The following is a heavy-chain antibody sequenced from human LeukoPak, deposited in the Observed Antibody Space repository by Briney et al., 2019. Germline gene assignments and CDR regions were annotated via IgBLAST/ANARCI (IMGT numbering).Heavy chain of an antibody. J-gene: IGHJ6*02. CDR3: TRGYENGYYLYYYYGMDV. D-gene: IGHD3-3*01. V-gene: IGHV3-49*04. Sequence: GGSLRLSCTASGFTFGDYAMGWVRQAPGKGLEWVGFIRSKAYGGTTEYAASVKGRFTISRDDSKSIAYLQMNSLKTEDTAVYYCTRGYENGYYLYYYYGMDVWGQGTTVTVSS. CDR1: GFTFGDYA. CDR2: IRSKAYGGTT.